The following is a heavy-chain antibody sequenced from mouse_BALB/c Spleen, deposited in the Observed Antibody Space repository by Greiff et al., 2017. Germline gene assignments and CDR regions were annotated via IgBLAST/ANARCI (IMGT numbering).Heavy chain of an antibody. D-gene: IGHD3-1*01. CDR2: ILPGSGST. J-gene: IGHJ4*01. Sequence: VQVVESGAELMKPGASVKISCKATGYTFSSYWIEWVKQRPGHGLEWIGEILPGSGSTNYNEKFKGKATFTADTSSNTAYMQLSSLTSEDSAVYYCARRGSGYAMDYWGQGTSVTVSS. V-gene: IGHV1-9*01. CDR1: GYTFSSYW. CDR3: ARRGSGYAMDY.